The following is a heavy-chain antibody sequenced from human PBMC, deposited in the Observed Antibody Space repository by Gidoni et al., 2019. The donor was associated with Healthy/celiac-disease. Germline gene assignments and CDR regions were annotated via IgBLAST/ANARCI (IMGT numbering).Heavy chain of an antibody. V-gene: IGHV4-61*02. J-gene: IGHJ5*02. CDR1: GGSISSGRSY. CDR2: IYTSGST. Sequence: QVPLQESGPGLVKPSQTLSLTCTVSGGSISSGRSYWSWIRQPAGKGLEWIGRIYTSGSTNYNPSLKSRVTISVDTSKNQFSLKLSSVTAADTAVYYCARGGPGIAAAVRANWFDPWGQGTLVTVSS. D-gene: IGHD6-13*01. CDR3: ARGGPGIAAAVRANWFDP.